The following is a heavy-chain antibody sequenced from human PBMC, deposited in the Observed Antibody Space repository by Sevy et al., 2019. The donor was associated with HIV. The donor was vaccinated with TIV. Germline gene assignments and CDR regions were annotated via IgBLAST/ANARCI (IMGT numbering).Heavy chain of an antibody. Sequence: GGSLRLSCAASGFTFSSYGMHWVRQAPGKGLEWVAVISYDGSNKYYADSVKGRFTISRDNSKNTLYLQMNSLRADDTAVYYCAKDGGSYVFGAYYFDYWGQGTLVTVSS. D-gene: IGHD1-26*01. J-gene: IGHJ4*02. CDR2: ISYDGSNK. CDR1: GFTFSSYG. CDR3: AKDGGSYVFGAYYFDY. V-gene: IGHV3-30*18.